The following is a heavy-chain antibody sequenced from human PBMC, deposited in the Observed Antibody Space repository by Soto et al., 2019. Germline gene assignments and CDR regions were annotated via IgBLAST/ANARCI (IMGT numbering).Heavy chain of an antibody. CDR2: IYYSGST. V-gene: IGHV4-39*01. CDR1: GGSISSSSYY. CDR3: ARQTEAVDGTVSWFDP. J-gene: IGHJ5*02. D-gene: IGHD6-19*01. Sequence: QLQLQESAPGLGKPSETLSLTCTVAGGSISSSSYYWGWIRQPPGTALEWIGGIYYSGSTYYNPSLTTRVTIAVDTSKNDFSLKLSFVPAVGTVVYYCARQTEAVDGTVSWFDPWGQGTLVTVSS.